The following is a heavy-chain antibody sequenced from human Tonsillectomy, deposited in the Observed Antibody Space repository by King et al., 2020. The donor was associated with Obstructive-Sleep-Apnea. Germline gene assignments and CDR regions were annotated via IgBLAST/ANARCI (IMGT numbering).Heavy chain of an antibody. J-gene: IGHJ5*02. CDR1: GFSLNTYGMC. CDR3: ARVRADGYNLFHPDH. CDR2: SDWDDEK. V-gene: IGHV2-70*11. Sequence: TLKESGPALVKPTQTLTLTCSFSGFSLNTYGMCVRWIRQPPGKALECLSRSDWDDEKKYRTSLKTRLTISKDTSKNQVVFTMTNMDPVDTGTYYCARVRADGYNLFHPDHWGQGTLVTVSS. D-gene: IGHD5-24*01.